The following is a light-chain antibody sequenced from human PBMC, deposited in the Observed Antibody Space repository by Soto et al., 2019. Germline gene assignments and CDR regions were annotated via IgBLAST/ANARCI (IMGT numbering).Light chain of an antibody. CDR1: QSVDIN. J-gene: IGKJ5*01. V-gene: IGKV3-11*01. CDR2: DAS. Sequence: EIVLTQSPATLSLSPGERDTLSCRASQSVDINLAWYRQKPGQAPXLLIYDASIRATGIPARFSGSGSETDFTLTISSLEPEDFAVYYCQQRATRVTFGQGTRLEN. CDR3: QQRATRVT.